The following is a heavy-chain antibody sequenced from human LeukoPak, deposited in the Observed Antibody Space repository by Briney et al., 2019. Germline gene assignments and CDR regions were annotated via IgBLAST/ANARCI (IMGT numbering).Heavy chain of an antibody. J-gene: IGHJ4*02. CDR3: AREYCSGGNCYQGYDY. CDR2: IDPSSGGA. CDR1: GYTFTGCY. V-gene: IGHV1-2*02. Sequence: AASVKLSCTASGYTFTGCYIHWVRQAPGQGLEWMGWIDPSSGGANYAHKFQGRVTMTRVTSISTAYMELGSLRSDDTALYYCAREYCSGGNCYQGYDYWGQGTLVTVSS. D-gene: IGHD2-15*01.